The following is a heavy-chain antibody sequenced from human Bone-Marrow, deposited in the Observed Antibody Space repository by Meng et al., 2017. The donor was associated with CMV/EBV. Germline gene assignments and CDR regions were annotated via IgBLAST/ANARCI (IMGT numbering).Heavy chain of an antibody. D-gene: IGHD6-19*01. CDR3: ASSSGWYLVVAD. CDR1: GGSFSGYY. CDR2: INHSGST. J-gene: IGHJ4*02. V-gene: IGHV4-34*01. Sequence: SETLSLTCAVYGGSFSGYYWSWIRQPPGKGLEWIGKINHSGSTNYNPSLKSRVTIAVDTSKNQFSLKLSSVTAADTAVYYCASSSGWYLVVADWGPGNLVNVSS.